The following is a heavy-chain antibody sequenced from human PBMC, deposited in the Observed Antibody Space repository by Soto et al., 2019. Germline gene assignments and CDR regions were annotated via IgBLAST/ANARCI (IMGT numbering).Heavy chain of an antibody. J-gene: IGHJ3*02. Sequence: SQTLSFTCAISGDSVSSKTAAWNWIRQSPSRGLEWLGRTYYRSKWYNDYAVSVKSRITINPDTSKNQFSLQLNSVTPEDTAIYYCTRDGLKGYDASDIWGQGTMVTVSS. CDR2: TYYRSKWYN. D-gene: IGHD5-12*01. CDR1: GDSVSSKTAA. V-gene: IGHV6-1*01. CDR3: TRDGLKGYDASDI.